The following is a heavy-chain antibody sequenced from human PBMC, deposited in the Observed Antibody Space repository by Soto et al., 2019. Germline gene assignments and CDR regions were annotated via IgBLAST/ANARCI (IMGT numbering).Heavy chain of an antibody. CDR2: ISGSGGST. V-gene: IGHV3-23*01. CDR1: GFTLRSYA. D-gene: IGHD3-9*01. Sequence: PGGSLRHSCAASGFTLRSYAMSWVRQAPGKGLEWVSAISGSGGSTYYADSVKGRFTISRDNSKNTLYLQMNSLRAEDTAVYYWSNLTTLSYVLDFWGQRTTLTV. CDR3: SNLTTLSYVLDF. J-gene: IGHJ6*02.